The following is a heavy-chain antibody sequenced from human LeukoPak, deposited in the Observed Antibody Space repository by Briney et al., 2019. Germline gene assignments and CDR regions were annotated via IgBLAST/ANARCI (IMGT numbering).Heavy chain of an antibody. CDR1: GGSVSSGGYY. Sequence: SETLSLTCAVSGGSVSSGGYYWSWIRQHPGKGLEWIGYIYYSGSTYYNPSLASRISISVDTSENRFSLKLSSVTAADTAVYYCARSRWSAYCGGDCYTVYFDYWGQGALVTVSS. J-gene: IGHJ4*02. CDR2: IYYSGST. CDR3: ARSRWSAYCGGDCYTVYFDY. V-gene: IGHV4-31*11. D-gene: IGHD2-21*02.